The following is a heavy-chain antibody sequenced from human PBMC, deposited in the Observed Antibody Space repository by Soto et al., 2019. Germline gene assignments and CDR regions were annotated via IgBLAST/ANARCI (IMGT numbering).Heavy chain of an antibody. CDR3: ARHSIPGHYDFWSGYGFDY. J-gene: IGHJ4*02. CDR2: IYYSGST. CDR1: GGSFSGYY. D-gene: IGHD3-3*01. V-gene: IGHV4-34*01. Sequence: SETLSLTCAVYGGSFSGYYWSWIRQPPGKGLEWIGSIYYSGSTYYNPSLKSRVTISVDTSKNQFSLKLSSVTAADTAVYYCARHSIPGHYDFWSGYGFDYWGQGTLVTVSS.